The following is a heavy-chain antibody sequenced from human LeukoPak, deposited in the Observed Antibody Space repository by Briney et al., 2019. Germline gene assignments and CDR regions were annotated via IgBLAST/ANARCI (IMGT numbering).Heavy chain of an antibody. CDR1: GFIFDDYG. J-gene: IGHJ4*02. V-gene: IGHV3-7*01. D-gene: IGHD5-18*01. CDR3: ARHLSGVTGHTYGRGIDY. CDR2: IKKDGSEK. Sequence: PGGSLRLSCAASGFIFDDYGMSWVRQAPGKGLEWVANIKKDGSEKYYVDSVKGRFTISRDNAKKSLYLQMNSLRAEDTAVYYCARHLSGVTGHTYGRGIDYWGQGTLVTVSS.